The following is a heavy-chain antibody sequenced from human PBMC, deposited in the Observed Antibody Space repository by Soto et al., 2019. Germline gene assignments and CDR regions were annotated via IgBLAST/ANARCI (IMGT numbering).Heavy chain of an antibody. J-gene: IGHJ5*02. CDR1: GYAFADFA. D-gene: IGHD2-15*01. CDR2: ISGGEGGT. Sequence: QVHLVQSGAEVKKPGASVKVSCKASGYAFADFALHWVRQAPGQRPEWMGWISGGEGGTKYAQKFQVRVTFASDTSANPAYMELSGLTSTDTAVYFCARDPLYCSGSFCAASYNWFDPWGQGTLVTVSS. CDR3: ARDPLYCSGSFCAASYNWFDP. V-gene: IGHV1-3*01.